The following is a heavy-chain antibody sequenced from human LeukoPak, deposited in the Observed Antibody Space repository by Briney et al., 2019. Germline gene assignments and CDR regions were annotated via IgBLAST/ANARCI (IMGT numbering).Heavy chain of an antibody. CDR1: GYTFTGYY. D-gene: IGHD3-10*01. Sequence: ASVKVSCKASGYTFTGYYMHWVRQAPGQGLEWMGWINPNSGSTSYAQKFQGRVTMTRDTSTSTVYMELSSLRSEDTAVYYCARIFRGKSSFFDYWGQGTLVTVSS. CDR2: INPNSGST. J-gene: IGHJ4*02. CDR3: ARIFRGKSSFFDY. V-gene: IGHV1-46*01.